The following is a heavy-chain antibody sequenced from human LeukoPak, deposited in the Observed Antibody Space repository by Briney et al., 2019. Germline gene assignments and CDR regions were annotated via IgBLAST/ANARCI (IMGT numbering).Heavy chain of an antibody. Sequence: GGSLRLSCAASGFTFSSYAMSWVRQAPGKGLDWVSAISGSGSSTYYADSVKGRFTISRDNSKNTLYLQMNSLRAEDTAVYYCARGAYGFDYYYYMDVWGKGTTVTVSS. CDR2: ISGSGSST. D-gene: IGHD3-10*01. CDR1: GFTFSSYA. J-gene: IGHJ6*03. CDR3: ARGAYGFDYYYYMDV. V-gene: IGHV3-23*01.